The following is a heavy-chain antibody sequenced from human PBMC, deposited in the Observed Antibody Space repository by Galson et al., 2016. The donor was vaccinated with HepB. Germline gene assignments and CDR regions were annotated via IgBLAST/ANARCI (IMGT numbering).Heavy chain of an antibody. J-gene: IGHJ4*02. CDR2: ISYDGSYK. D-gene: IGHD1-26*01. Sequence: SLRLSCAASGFTFSNYGMHWVRQAPGKGLEWVALISYDGSYKYFADSVKGRFTISRDNVKNTVYLRMNSLRIEETAMYYCAKDGIMGANTDPPFDFWGQGTLVIVSS. CDR1: GFTFSNYG. CDR3: AKDGIMGANTDPPFDF. V-gene: IGHV3-30*18.